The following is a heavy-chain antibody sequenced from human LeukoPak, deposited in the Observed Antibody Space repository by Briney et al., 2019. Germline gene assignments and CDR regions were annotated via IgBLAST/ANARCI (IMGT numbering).Heavy chain of an antibody. CDR1: GFTFSSYG. CDR3: AKGPYPLYLDQ. Sequence: GRSLRLSCAASGFTFSSYGMHWVRQAPGKGLEWVAVISYDGSNKYYADSVKGRFTISRDNSKNTLYLQMNSLRAEDTAVYYCAKGPYPLYLDQWGQGTLGTVSS. J-gene: IGHJ4*02. V-gene: IGHV3-30*18. CDR2: ISYDGSNK.